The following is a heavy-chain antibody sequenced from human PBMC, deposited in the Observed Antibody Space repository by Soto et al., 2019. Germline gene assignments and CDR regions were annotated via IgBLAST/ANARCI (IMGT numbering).Heavy chain of an antibody. CDR2: ISGTAGDT. J-gene: IGHJ6*02. V-gene: IGHV3-13*01. CDR3: ARAGSRYYDILTGYYIWDYYGMDV. CDR1: GFPFSSHV. D-gene: IGHD3-9*01. Sequence: AGGSLRLSCAASGFPFSSHVMNWVRQAPGKGLEWVAAISGTAGDTYYPGSVKGRFTISRENAKNSLYLQMNSLRAEDTAVYYCARAGSRYYDILTGYYIWDYYGMDVWGQGTTVTVSS.